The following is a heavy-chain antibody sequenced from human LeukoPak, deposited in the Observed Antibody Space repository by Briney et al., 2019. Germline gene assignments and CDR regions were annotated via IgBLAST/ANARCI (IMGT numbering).Heavy chain of an antibody. CDR1: GYSISSYY. CDR3: AKSNGYGLVDI. J-gene: IGHJ3*02. Sequence: PSETLSLTCTVSGYSISSYYWSWIRQPPGKGLEWIGYITYSGSTDYNPSLRSRVTISVDTSRNQFSLKLTSVTAADTAVYYCAKSNGYGLVDIWGQGTMVTVSS. D-gene: IGHD3-10*01. V-gene: IGHV4-59*12. CDR2: ITYSGST.